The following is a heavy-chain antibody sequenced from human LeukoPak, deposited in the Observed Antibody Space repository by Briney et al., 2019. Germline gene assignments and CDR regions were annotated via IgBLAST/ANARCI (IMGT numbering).Heavy chain of an antibody. CDR3: AKVPYNYWVGLFDY. V-gene: IGHV3-23*01. CDR2: ISATGDRT. Sequence: PGGSLRLSCAASGFTFSSYAMTWVRQAPGKGLEWVSAISATGDRTSYTDSVKGRFTISRDNSKNTLYLQMNSLRAEDTAVYYCAKVPYNYWVGLFDYWGQGTLVTVSS. CDR1: GFTFSSYA. D-gene: IGHD5-24*01. J-gene: IGHJ4*02.